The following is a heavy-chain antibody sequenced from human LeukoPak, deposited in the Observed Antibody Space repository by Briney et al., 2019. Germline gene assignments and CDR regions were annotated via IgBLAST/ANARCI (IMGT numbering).Heavy chain of an antibody. CDR3: ARDPAYCASTSCYGAAFDI. Sequence: GGSLRLSFAAFGFTFSSYWMHWVGQAPGKGWVWFSRVNIDETSTYYADSVKGRFTISRDNAKSTLYLQMNSLRAEDTAVYYCARDPAYCASTSCYGAAFDIWGQGTMVTVSS. CDR1: GFTFSSYW. V-gene: IGHV3-74*01. CDR2: VNIDETST. J-gene: IGHJ3*02. D-gene: IGHD2-2*01.